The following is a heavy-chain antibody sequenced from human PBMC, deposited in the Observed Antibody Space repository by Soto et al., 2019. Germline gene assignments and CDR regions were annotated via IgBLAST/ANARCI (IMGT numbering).Heavy chain of an antibody. J-gene: IGHJ5*02. Sequence: SETLSLTCTVSGGYISSGGYYWSWIRQHPGKGLEWIGYIYYSGSTYYNPSLKSRVTISVDTSKNQFSLKLSSVTAADTAVYYCAGHPTGDWFDPWGQGTLVTVSS. CDR2: IYYSGST. V-gene: IGHV4-31*03. CDR1: GGYISSGGYY. CDR3: AGHPTGDWFDP. D-gene: IGHD3-10*01.